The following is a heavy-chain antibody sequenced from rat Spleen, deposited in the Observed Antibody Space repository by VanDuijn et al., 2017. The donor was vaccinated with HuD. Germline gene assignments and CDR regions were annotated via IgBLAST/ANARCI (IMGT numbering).Heavy chain of an antibody. Sequence: EVQLVESGGGLVQPGGSLKLSCAASGFTFSDYNMAWVRQAPKKGLEWVATITYDGSNTYYRDSVKGRFTIFRDNAKSTLYLQMDSLRSEDTATYYCSRHTNLAAGDFWGLGVMVTVSS. CDR1: GFTFSDYN. CDR2: ITYDGSNT. D-gene: IGHD1-2*01. V-gene: IGHV5-7*01. CDR3: SRHTNLAAGDF. J-gene: IGHJ2*01.